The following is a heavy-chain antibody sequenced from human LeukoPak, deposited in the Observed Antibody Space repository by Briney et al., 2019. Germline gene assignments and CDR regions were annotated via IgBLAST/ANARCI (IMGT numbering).Heavy chain of an antibody. D-gene: IGHD2-15*01. CDR1: GFTFSSYA. Sequence: GGSLRLSCAASGFTFSSYAMSSVRQAPGKGLEWVSAISGSGGSTYYADSVKGRFTISRDNSKNTLYLQMNSLRAEDTAVYYCAKGGCSGGSCYQLKYYFDYWGQGTLVTVSS. CDR2: ISGSGGST. CDR3: AKGGCSGGSCYQLKYYFDY. V-gene: IGHV3-23*01. J-gene: IGHJ4*02.